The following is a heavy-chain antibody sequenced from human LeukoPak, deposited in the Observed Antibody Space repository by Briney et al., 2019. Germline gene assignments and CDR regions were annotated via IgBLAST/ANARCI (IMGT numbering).Heavy chain of an antibody. J-gene: IGHJ5*02. CDR3: ARVDQRLRAPCDP. CDR1: GGSISSHY. V-gene: IGHV4-59*11. Sequence: SETLSLTCTVSGGSISSHYWSWVRQPPGKGLEWIGYIYYSGSTNYNPSLKSRVTISVDTSKNQFSLKLSSVTAADTAVYYCARVDQRLRAPCDPWGQGTLVTVSS. D-gene: IGHD4-17*01. CDR2: IYYSGST.